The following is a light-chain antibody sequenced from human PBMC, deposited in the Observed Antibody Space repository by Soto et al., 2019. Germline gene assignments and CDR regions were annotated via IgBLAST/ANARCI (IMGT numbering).Light chain of an antibody. V-gene: IGKV3D-15*01. Sequence: EIAMTQSPATLSVSPGERATLSCRASQSVSSNLAWYQQNPGQAPRLLISGASTRATGIPARFSGSGSGTEFTLTISNLQSEDFAVYFYQQYHNWPPITFGQGTRLEIK. CDR2: GAS. CDR3: QQYHNWPPIT. CDR1: QSVSSN. J-gene: IGKJ5*01.